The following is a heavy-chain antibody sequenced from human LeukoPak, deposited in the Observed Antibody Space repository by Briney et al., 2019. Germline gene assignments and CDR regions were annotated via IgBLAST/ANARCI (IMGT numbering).Heavy chain of an antibody. CDR3: AKADGGSGYDCPWFDP. J-gene: IGHJ5*02. CDR2: ISWNSGSI. D-gene: IGHD5-12*01. Sequence: GRSLRLSCAASGFTFDDYAMHWVRQAPGKGLEWVSGISWNSGSIGYADSVKGRFTISRDNAKNSLYLQMNSLRAEDTALYYCAKADGGSGYDCPWFDPWGQGTLVTVSS. CDR1: GFTFDDYA. V-gene: IGHV3-9*01.